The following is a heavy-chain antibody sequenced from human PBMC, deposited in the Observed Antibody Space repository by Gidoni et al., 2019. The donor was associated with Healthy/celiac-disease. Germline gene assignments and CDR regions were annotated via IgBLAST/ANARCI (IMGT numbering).Heavy chain of an antibody. J-gene: IGHJ6*03. CDR1: GFTFSSYG. Sequence: VQLVESGGGVVQPGGSLRISCAALGFTFSSYGMHWVRQAPGKGLEWVAVIRYDGSNKYYADSVKGRFTISRDNSKNTLYLQMNSLRAEDTAVYYCARDAGIYYYYYYMDVWGKGTTVTVSS. CDR3: ARDAGIYYYYYYMDV. V-gene: IGHV3-30*02. CDR2: IRYDGSNK.